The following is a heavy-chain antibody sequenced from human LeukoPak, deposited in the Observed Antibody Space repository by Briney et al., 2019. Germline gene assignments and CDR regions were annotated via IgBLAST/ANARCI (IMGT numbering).Heavy chain of an antibody. J-gene: IGHJ5*02. CDR3: VRPIGYSSSWPPYDP. V-gene: IGHV3-7*01. D-gene: IGHD6-13*01. Sequence: PGGSLRLSCAASGFTFSSYWMSWVRQAPGKGLEWVANIKQDGSEKYYVDSVKGRFTISRDNSKNTLYLQMISLRAGDTAVYYCVRPIGYSSSWPPYDPWGQGTLVTVSS. CDR2: IKQDGSEK. CDR1: GFTFSSYW.